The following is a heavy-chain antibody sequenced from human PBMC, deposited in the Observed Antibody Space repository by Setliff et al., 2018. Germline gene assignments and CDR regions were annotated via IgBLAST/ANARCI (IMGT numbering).Heavy chain of an antibody. Sequence: PGESLKISCKGSGYSFSNYWIGWVRQMPGKGLEWMGFIYPGDSDTRYSPSFQGQVTISADKSISTAYLQWSTLMASDTAIYYCVRDANDGLQHWGQGTQVTVSS. CDR2: IYPGDSDT. CDR1: GYSFSNYW. CDR3: VRDANDGLQH. V-gene: IGHV5-51*01. D-gene: IGHD1-1*01. J-gene: IGHJ1*01.